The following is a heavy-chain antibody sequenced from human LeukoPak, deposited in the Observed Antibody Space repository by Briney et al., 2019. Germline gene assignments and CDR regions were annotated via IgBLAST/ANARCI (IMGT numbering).Heavy chain of an antibody. CDR3: ATLRLYGSGSYSSSW. CDR2: IWYDDGSNK. V-gene: IGHV3-33*01. CDR1: GFTFSSYA. J-gene: IGHJ4*02. D-gene: IGHD3-10*01. Sequence: GGSLRLSCAASGFTFSSYAMHWVRQAPGKGLEWVAVIWYDDGSNKYYADSVKGRFTISRDNSKNAVYLQMNSLRAEDTAVYYCATLRLYGSGSYSSSWWGQGTLVTVSS.